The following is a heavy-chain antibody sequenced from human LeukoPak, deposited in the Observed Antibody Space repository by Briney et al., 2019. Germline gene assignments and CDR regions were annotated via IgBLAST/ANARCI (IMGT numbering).Heavy chain of an antibody. CDR2: ISSNGGST. CDR1: GFTFSSYA. CDR3: ARGGSTGYHYYYYGMDV. D-gene: IGHD6-13*01. V-gene: IGHV3-64*01. J-gene: IGHJ6*02. Sequence: PGGSLRLSCAASGFTFSSYAMHWVRQAPGKGLEYVSAISSNGGSTYYANSVKGRFTISRDNSKNTLYLQMGSLRAEDMAVYYCARGGSTGYHYYYYGMDVWGQGTTVTVSS.